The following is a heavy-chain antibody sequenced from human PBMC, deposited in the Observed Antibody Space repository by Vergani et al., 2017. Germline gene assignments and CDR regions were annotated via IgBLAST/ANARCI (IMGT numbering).Heavy chain of an antibody. V-gene: IGHV1-18*01. J-gene: IGHJ4*02. D-gene: IGHD2-2*02. CDR3: ARDDCSSTICYTDFGLDY. CDR1: GYTFSSYG. CDR2: ISAYNGNT. Sequence: HVEMVQSGAEAKKPGASVKVSCTASGYTFSSYGVTWVRQAPGQGLEWMGWISAYNGNTIYAQKFQGRVIMTTDTSTSTAYMELRSLKSDDTAVYYCARDDCSSTICYTDFGLDYWGQGTLVTVSS.